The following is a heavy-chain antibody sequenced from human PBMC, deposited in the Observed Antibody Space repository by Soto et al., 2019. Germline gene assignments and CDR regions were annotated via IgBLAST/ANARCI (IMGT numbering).Heavy chain of an antibody. J-gene: IGHJ3*02. CDR2: INADNGNT. CDR1: GYTLTSHI. V-gene: IGHV1-3*01. Sequence: QVQLVQSGAEVKKPGASVKVSCKASGYTLTSHIMHWVRQAPGQRLEWMGWINADNGNTKYSQQLQGRVTITRDTSASTAYMDLSSLRSEDTAVYYCARDHGAVADDAFDMWGQGTMVTVSS. D-gene: IGHD6-19*01. CDR3: ARDHGAVADDAFDM.